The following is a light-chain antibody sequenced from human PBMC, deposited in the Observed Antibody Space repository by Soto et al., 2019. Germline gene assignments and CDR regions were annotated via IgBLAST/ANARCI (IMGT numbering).Light chain of an antibody. V-gene: IGLV9-49*01. CDR1: SGYSNYK. CDR3: GADHGSNVVYV. CDR2: VGTGGIVG. Sequence: QSVLTQPPSASASLGASVTLTCTLSSGYSNYKVDWYQQRPGKGPRFVMRVGTGGIVGSKGDGIPDRFSGLGSGLNRYLTIKNIQEEDESDYHCGADHGSNVVYVFAGGTKLTVL. J-gene: IGLJ3*02.